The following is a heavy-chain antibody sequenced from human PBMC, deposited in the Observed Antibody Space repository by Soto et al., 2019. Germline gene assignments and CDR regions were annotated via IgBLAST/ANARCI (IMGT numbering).Heavy chain of an antibody. CDR1: GFTFDDFA. Sequence: PGGSLRLSCAAAGFTFDDFAMYWVRQAPGKGLEWVSAISWSSGNTAYADSVKGRFTISRDNAKNSLYLQMNSLKDEDTALYYRAKGGSGALIAAAGTDNWFDPWGQGTLVTVSS. V-gene: IGHV3-9*01. CDR3: AKGGSGALIAAAGTDNWFDP. D-gene: IGHD6-13*01. CDR2: ISWSSGNT. J-gene: IGHJ5*02.